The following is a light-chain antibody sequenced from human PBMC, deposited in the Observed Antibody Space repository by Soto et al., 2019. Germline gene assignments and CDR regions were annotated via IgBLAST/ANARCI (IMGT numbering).Light chain of an antibody. J-gene: IGLJ2*01. CDR1: NSDVGNYNL. V-gene: IGLV2-23*02. CDR2: AVS. CDR3: CSYAGSSTVK. Sequence: QSVLTQPASVSGSPGQWITISCAGTNSDVGNYNLVSWYQQHPGKAPKLMIYAVSKRPSGVSNRFSGSKSGNTASLSISGPQAEDEADYYCCSYAGSSTVKFGGGTKLTVL.